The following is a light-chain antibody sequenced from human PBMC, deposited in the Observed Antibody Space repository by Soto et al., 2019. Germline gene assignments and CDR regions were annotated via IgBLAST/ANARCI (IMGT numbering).Light chain of an antibody. Sequence: EIVLTQSPGTLSLSPGERATLSCRASQSVSSSYLAWYQQQPGQAPRLLIYGASSRATGIPDRFSGSGSGTDFPLSLSRLEPEDFAVYYCPQYGSSPLTFGGGTKVEIK. CDR1: QSVSSSY. V-gene: IGKV3-20*01. CDR2: GAS. J-gene: IGKJ4*01. CDR3: PQYGSSPLT.